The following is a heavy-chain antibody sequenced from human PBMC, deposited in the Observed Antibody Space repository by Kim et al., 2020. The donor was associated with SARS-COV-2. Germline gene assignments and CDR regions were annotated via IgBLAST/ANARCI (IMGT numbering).Heavy chain of an antibody. CDR1: GYTFTSYG. J-gene: IGHJ6*03. CDR2: ISAYNGNT. Sequence: ASVKVSCKASGYTFTSYGISWVRQAPGQGLEWMGWISAYNGNTNYAQKLQGRVTMTTDTSTSTAYMELRSLRSDDTAVYYCARDAPEEQATRYYYDSSGFSDGTYYYMDVWGKGTTVTVSS. V-gene: IGHV1-18*01. CDR3: ARDAPEEQATRYYYDSSGFSDGTYYYMDV. D-gene: IGHD3-22*01.